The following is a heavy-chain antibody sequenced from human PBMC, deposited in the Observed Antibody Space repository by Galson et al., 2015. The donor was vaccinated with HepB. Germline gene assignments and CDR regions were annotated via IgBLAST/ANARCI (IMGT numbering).Heavy chain of an antibody. D-gene: IGHD6-19*01. Sequence: SLRLSCAASGFTFSSYWMSWVRQAPGKGLEWVANIRQDGSEKYYVDSVKVRFTISRDNAKNSLYLQMNGLRAEDTAVYYCARARWLGRRSMYFDYWVQGTLVTVSS. CDR3: ARARWLGRRSMYFDY. V-gene: IGHV3-7*03. CDR2: IRQDGSEK. CDR1: GFTFSSYW. J-gene: IGHJ4*02.